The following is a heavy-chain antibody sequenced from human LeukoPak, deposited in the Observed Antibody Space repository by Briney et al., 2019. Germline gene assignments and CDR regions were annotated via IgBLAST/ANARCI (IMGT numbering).Heavy chain of an antibody. V-gene: IGHV1-8*01. CDR1: GYTFTNYD. D-gene: IGHD2-15*01. CDR3: ARDQDIVVVVAALRQREMGGFDP. Sequence: ASVKVSCKASGYTFTNYDINWVRRATGQGPEWMGWMNPKSGNTGYAQKFQGRVTMTRNTSISTAYMELSSLRSDDTAVYYCARDQDIVVVVAALRQREMGGFDPWGQGTLVTVSS. CDR2: MNPKSGNT. J-gene: IGHJ5*02.